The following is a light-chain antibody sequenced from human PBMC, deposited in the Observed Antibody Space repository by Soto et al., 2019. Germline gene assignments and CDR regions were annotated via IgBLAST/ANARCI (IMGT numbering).Light chain of an antibody. CDR2: GNS. J-gene: IGLJ1*01. CDR1: SSNIGANYD. Sequence: QSVLTQAPSVSGAPGQRVTISCTGGSSNIGANYDVHWYQQRPGTAPKLLIFGNSNRPSGVPDRFSGSKSGTSASLAITGLQAEDEGDYYCQSYDSTLSARYVFGTGTKLTVL. V-gene: IGLV1-40*01. CDR3: QSYDSTLSARYV.